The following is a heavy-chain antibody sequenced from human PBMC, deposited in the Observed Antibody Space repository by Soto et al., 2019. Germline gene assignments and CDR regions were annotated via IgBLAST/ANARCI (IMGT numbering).Heavy chain of an antibody. V-gene: IGHV3-66*01. J-gene: IGHJ3*02. CDR2: ISNSGDT. Sequence: EVQLVESGGGLVQPGGSLRLSCTASGFIVSDTYVNWVRQAPGKGLEWVSVISNSGDTHYADSMRDRFSLYRDISDNTLHLQMNTLRVDDTAVYYCAKEPRYCRGGSCSITGDAYDIWGQGTMVTVSS. D-gene: IGHD2-15*01. CDR3: AKEPRYCRGGSCSITGDAYDI. CDR1: GFIVSDTY.